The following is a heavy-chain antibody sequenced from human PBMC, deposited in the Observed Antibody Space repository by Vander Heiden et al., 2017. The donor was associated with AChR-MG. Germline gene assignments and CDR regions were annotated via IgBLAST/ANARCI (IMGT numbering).Heavy chain of an antibody. D-gene: IGHD5-12*01. J-gene: IGHJ4*02. CDR1: GFPVSSNY. CDR3: ARNSGYAKYYFDY. CDR2: IYSGGST. Sequence: EVQLAETGGGLIQRGGSLRLSCAASGFPVSSNYMSWVRQAPGKGLEWVSVIYSGGSTYYADSVKGRFTISRDNSKNTLYLQMNSLRAEDTAVYYCARNSGYAKYYFDYWGQGTLVTVSS. V-gene: IGHV3-53*02.